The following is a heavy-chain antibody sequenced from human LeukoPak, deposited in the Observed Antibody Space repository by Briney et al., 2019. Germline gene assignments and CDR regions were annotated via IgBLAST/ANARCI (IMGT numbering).Heavy chain of an antibody. D-gene: IGHD3-22*01. CDR1: GGTFSSYA. Sequence: GASVKVSCKASGGTFSSYAISWVRQAPGQGLEWMGGIIPIFGTANYAQKFQGRVTITADESTSTAYMELSSLRSGDTAVYYCARDSMIGNAFDIWGQGTMVTVSS. CDR2: IIPIFGTA. J-gene: IGHJ3*02. V-gene: IGHV1-69*13. CDR3: ARDSMIGNAFDI.